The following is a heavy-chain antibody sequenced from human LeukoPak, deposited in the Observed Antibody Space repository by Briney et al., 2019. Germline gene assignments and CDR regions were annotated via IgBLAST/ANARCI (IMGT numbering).Heavy chain of an antibody. J-gene: IGHJ6*03. D-gene: IGHD6-6*01. Sequence: PSETLPLTCAVYGGSFSGYYWSWIRQPPGKGLEWIGEINHSGSTNYNPSLKSRVTISVDTSKNQFSLKLSSVTAADTAVYYCATSIYYYYMDVWGKGTTVTVSS. CDR2: INHSGST. V-gene: IGHV4-34*01. CDR3: ATSIYYYYMDV. CDR1: GGSFSGYY.